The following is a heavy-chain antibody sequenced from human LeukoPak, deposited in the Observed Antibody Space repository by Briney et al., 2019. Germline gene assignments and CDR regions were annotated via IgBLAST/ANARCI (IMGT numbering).Heavy chain of an antibody. Sequence: GGSLRLSCAASGFTFTSYSMSWVRQAPGKGLEWVSGTSDRGDYTYYADSVKGRFTISRDNSKNSLYLQMNSLRAEDTALYFCAKKAQYNGNYPLDYWGQGTLVTVSS. V-gene: IGHV3-23*01. D-gene: IGHD1-26*01. CDR3: AKKAQYNGNYPLDY. CDR1: GFTFTSYS. J-gene: IGHJ4*02. CDR2: TSDRGDYT.